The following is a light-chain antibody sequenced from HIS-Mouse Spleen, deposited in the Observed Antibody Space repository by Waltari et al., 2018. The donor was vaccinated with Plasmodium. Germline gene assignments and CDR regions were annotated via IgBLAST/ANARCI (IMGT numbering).Light chain of an antibody. CDR2: EGS. CDR1: SSDVGGYNY. V-gene: IGLV2-14*01. J-gene: IGLJ3*02. Sequence: QSALTQPASVSGSPGQSITISCTGTSSDVGGYNYVSWYQQHPGKAPKLMIFEGSNRPSWVANRFSGSKSGNTASLTISGLQAEDEADYYCSSYTSSSTPWVFGGGTKLTVL. CDR3: SSYTSSSTPWV.